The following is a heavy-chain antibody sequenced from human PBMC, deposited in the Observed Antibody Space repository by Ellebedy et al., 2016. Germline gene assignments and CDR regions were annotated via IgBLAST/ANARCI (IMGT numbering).Heavy chain of an antibody. V-gene: IGHV3-49*03. D-gene: IGHD3-9*01. CDR2: IRSKAYGGAP. J-gene: IGHJ4*02. Sequence: GGSLRLXCATSGFTFGDYALNWFRQAPGKGLEWVAFIRSKAYGGAPEYAASVNGRFTISRDDSKNIAYLQMNSLKTEDTAVYYCTRFNFGLQRYFDWFDYWGQGTLVTVSS. CDR1: GFTFGDYA. CDR3: TRFNFGLQRYFDWFDY.